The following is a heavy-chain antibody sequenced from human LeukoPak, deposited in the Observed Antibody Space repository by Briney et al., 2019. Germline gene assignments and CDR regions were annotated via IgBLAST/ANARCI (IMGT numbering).Heavy chain of an antibody. D-gene: IGHD3-10*01. V-gene: IGHV4-4*02. J-gene: IGHJ6*03. CDR3: ARAASGDAVYYYGSGRRYYYYYMDV. Sequence: SGTLSLTCAVSGGSISSSNWWSWVRQPPGKGLEWIGEIYHSGSTNYNPSLKSRVTISVDKSKNQFSLKLSSVTAADTAVYFCARAASGDAVYYYGSGRRYYYYYMDVWGKGTTVTISS. CDR2: IYHSGST. CDR1: GGSISSSNW.